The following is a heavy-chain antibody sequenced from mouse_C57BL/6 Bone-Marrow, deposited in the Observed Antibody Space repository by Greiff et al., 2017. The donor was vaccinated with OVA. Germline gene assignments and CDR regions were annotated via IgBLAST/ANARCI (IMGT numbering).Heavy chain of an antibody. CDR2: IHPNSGST. Sequence: QVQLQQPGAELVKPGASVKLSCKASGYTFTSYWMHWVKQRPGQGLEWIGMIHPNSGSTNYNEKFKSKATLTVDKSSSTAYMQLSSLTSEASAVYYCARSDDDDVVDYWGQGTTLTVSS. J-gene: IGHJ2*01. CDR3: ARSDDDDVVDY. V-gene: IGHV1-64*01. CDR1: GYTFTSYW. D-gene: IGHD2-4*01.